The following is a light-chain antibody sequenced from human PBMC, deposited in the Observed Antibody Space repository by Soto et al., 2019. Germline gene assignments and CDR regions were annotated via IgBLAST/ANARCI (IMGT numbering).Light chain of an antibody. CDR2: EVN. Sequence: QSALTQPPSASGSPGQSVTISCAGTSSDVGGYNYVSWYQQYPGKAPKLMIYEVNKRPSGVPDRFSGSKSGNTASLTVSGLQSEDEADYYCAAWDDSLNGVYVFGPGTKLTVL. J-gene: IGLJ1*01. V-gene: IGLV2-8*01. CDR1: SSDVGGYNY. CDR3: AAWDDSLNGVYV.